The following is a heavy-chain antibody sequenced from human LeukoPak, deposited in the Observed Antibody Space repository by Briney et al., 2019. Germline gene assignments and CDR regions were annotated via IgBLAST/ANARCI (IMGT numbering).Heavy chain of an antibody. CDR1: GFTFSNYA. D-gene: IGHD3-3*01. V-gene: IGHV3-23*01. Sequence: GGSLRLSCAASGFTFSNYAMSWVRQAPGKGLEWVSAISGSGGSTYYADSVKGRFTISRDNSKNTLYLQMNSLRAEDTAMYYCARRGLTIFGVVEYFENWGQGTLVTVSS. CDR3: ARRGLTIFGVVEYFEN. CDR2: ISGSGGST. J-gene: IGHJ4*02.